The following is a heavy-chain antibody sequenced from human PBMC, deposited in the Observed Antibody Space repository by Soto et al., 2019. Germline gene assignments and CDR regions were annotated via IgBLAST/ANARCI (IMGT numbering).Heavy chain of an antibody. CDR2: VFSSVSA. V-gene: IGHV4-4*07. CDR3: ARDGMTTGDT. J-gene: IGHJ4*02. Sequence: QLQLQESGPGQVRPSETLSLTCIVSGVSVTSYTWSWVRQPANKGLEWIGRVFSSVSATYNPSLKSRVSSSMDTAENRISLKLDSVTAADAGVYFCARDGMTTGDTWGPGTLVTVSS. CDR1: GVSVTSYT. D-gene: IGHD2-21*02.